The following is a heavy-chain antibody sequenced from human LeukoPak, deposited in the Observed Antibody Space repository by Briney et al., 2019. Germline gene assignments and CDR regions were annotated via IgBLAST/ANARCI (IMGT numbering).Heavy chain of an antibody. CDR1: GGSINSSYYF. V-gene: IGHV4-39*07. CDR3: ARDNPRLWFGIDY. D-gene: IGHD3-10*01. CDR2: IYYSGST. J-gene: IGHJ4*02. Sequence: SETLSLTCTVSGGSINSSYYFWGWSRQPPGKGLEWIGSIYYSGSTYYNPSLKSRVTMSVDTSKNQFSLKLSSVTAADTAVYYCARDNPRLWFGIDYWGQGTLVTVSS.